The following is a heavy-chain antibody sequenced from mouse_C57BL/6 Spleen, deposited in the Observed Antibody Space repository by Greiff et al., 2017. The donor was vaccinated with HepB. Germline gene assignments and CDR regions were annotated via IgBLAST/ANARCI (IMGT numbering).Heavy chain of an antibody. CDR2: ISSGSSTI. CDR3: AREGTVVDAMDY. V-gene: IGHV5-17*01. Sequence: EVQGVESGGGLVKPGGSLKLSCAASGFTFSDYGMHWVRQAPEKGLEWVAYISSGSSTIYYADTVKGRFTISRDNAKNTLFRQMTSLRSEDTAMYYCAREGTVVDAMDYWGQGTSVTVSS. CDR1: GFTFSDYG. J-gene: IGHJ4*01. D-gene: IGHD1-1*01.